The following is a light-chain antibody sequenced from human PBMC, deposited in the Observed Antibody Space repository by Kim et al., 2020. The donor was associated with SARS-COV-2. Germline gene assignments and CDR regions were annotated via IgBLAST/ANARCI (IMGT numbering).Light chain of an antibody. CDR1: SSDVGGYNY. J-gene: IGLJ2*01. CDR2: DVS. CDR3: CSYAGSYTYVV. Sequence: SVTITCTGTSSDVGGYNYVSWYKQHPGKAPKLMIYDVSKRPSGVPDRFSGSKSGNTASLTISGLQAEDEADYYCCSYAGSYTYVVFGGGTQLTVL. V-gene: IGLV2-11*01.